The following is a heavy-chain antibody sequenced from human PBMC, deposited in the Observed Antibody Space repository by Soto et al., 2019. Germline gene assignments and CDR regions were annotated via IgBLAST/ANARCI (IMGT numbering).Heavy chain of an antibody. CDR3: IQSRCGGDCLQSYASHYYYGRDV. Sequence: QITLKESGPPLVKPTQTLTLTCTFSGFSLSTSGVGVGWIRQPPGKALEWLALIYWDDDKRYSPSLRSRLTISKDTSKNQVVLTMTNMDPVDTATYYCIQSRCGGDCLQSYASHYYYGRDVWGQGTTVTVSS. D-gene: IGHD2-21*02. CDR1: GFSLSTSGVG. J-gene: IGHJ6*02. V-gene: IGHV2-5*02. CDR2: IYWDDDK.